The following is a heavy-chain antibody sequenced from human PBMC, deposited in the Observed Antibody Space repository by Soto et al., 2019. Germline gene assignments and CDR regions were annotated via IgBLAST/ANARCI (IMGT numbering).Heavy chain of an antibody. D-gene: IGHD2-2*02. CDR3: AREYTAWPLAYGLDV. CDR1: GFTFSDYY. J-gene: IGHJ6*02. CDR2: ISSSGSTI. Sequence: GGSLRLSCAASGFTFSDYYMSWIRQAPGKGLEWVSYISSSGSTIYYADSVKGRFTISRDNAKNSLYLQMNSLRAGDTAVYYCAREYTAWPLAYGLDVWGQGTTVTVSS. V-gene: IGHV3-11*04.